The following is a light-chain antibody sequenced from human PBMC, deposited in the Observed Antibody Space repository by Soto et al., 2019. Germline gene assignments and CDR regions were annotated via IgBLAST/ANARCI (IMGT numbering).Light chain of an antibody. CDR3: HQYYTWPRT. Sequence: EIVMTQSPATLSVSPGERATLSCRASQSVSSNLAWYQQKPGQAPRLLIYGASTRATGIPARFSGSGSGTEFTLTISSLQSEDFAVYYCHQYYTWPRTFGQGTKVDNK. J-gene: IGKJ1*01. V-gene: IGKV3-15*01. CDR2: GAS. CDR1: QSVSSN.